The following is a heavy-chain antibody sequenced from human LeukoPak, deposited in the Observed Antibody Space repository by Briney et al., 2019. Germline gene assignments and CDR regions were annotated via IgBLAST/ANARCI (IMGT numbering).Heavy chain of an antibody. V-gene: IGHV4-4*07. CDR1: GVSISSCY. CDR2: IYTSGRT. CDR3: ARGAILSSGWQT. Sequence: KPSETLSLTCTVSGVSISSCYWSWLRQPAGKGLEWIGRIYTSGRTNYNPSLKSRVTMSVDTSKNQFSLKLSSVTAADTAVYYCARGAILSSGWQTWGQGTLVTVSS. J-gene: IGHJ5*02. D-gene: IGHD6-19*01.